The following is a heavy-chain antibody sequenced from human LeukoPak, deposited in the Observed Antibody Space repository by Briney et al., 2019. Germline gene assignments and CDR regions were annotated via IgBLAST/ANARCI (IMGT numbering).Heavy chain of an antibody. V-gene: IGHV4-39*01. CDR1: GGSLSSSSYY. J-gene: IGHJ4*02. Sequence: SETLSLTCTVSGGSLSSSSYYWGWIRQPPGKGLEWIGSIYYSGSTYHNPSLKSRVTISVDTSKMQFSLKLSSVTAADTAVYYCVRLSSGWYGAMDYWGQGTLVTVSS. CDR2: IYYSGST. D-gene: IGHD6-19*01. CDR3: VRLSSGWYGAMDY.